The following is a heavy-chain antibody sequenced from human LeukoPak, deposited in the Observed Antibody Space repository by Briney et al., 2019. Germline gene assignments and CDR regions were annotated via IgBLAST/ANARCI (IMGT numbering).Heavy chain of an antibody. V-gene: IGHV4-59*12. CDR3: ARSVMDSSDFYYFDY. Sequence: SETLSLTCTVSGGAISYYYWNWIRQPPGKGLEWIGYIYYTGNTNYNPSLKSRVTISVDTSKNQFSLKLSSVTAADTAVYYCARSVMDSSDFYYFDYWGQGTLVTVSS. D-gene: IGHD3-22*01. CDR2: IYYTGNT. J-gene: IGHJ4*02. CDR1: GGAISYYY.